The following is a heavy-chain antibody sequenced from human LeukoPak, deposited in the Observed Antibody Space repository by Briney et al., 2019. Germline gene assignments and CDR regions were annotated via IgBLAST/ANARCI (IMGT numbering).Heavy chain of an antibody. Sequence: GGSLRLSCAASGFTFSTYAMSWVRQAPGKGLEWVSAISGGGRNTYYAASVKGRFTISRDNSKNMLHLQMNSLRAEDTAVYYCAKDRTSMVTTGLDYWGQGTLVTVSS. V-gene: IGHV3-23*01. J-gene: IGHJ4*02. D-gene: IGHD4-17*01. CDR1: GFTFSTYA. CDR2: ISGGGRNT. CDR3: AKDRTSMVTTGLDY.